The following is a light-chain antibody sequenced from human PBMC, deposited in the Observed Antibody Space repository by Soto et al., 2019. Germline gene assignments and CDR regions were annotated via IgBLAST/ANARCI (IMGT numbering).Light chain of an antibody. V-gene: IGKV1-5*03. J-gene: IGKJ1*01. CDR1: QTISSW. CDR3: QQYNSYSTWN. CDR2: EAS. Sequence: DIQMTQSPSTLSGSVGDRVTITCRASQTISSWLAWYQQKPGKAPKLLIYEASRLESGVPSRISGSGSGTEFTLTISSLQPDDFGSYYCQQYNSYSTWNFGQGTKVDIK.